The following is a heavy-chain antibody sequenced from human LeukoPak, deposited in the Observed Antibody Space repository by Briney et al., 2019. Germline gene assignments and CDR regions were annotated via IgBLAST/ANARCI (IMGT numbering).Heavy chain of an antibody. Sequence: GGSLRLSCAASGFTFSSYAMSWVRQAPGKGLEWVSAISGSGGSTYYADSVKGRFTISRDNSKNTLYLQMNSLRAEDTAVYYCAKLDADIVAVPAASDPWGQGTLVTVSS. V-gene: IGHV3-23*01. J-gene: IGHJ5*02. CDR2: ISGSGGST. D-gene: IGHD2-2*01. CDR1: GFTFSSYA. CDR3: AKLDADIVAVPAASDP.